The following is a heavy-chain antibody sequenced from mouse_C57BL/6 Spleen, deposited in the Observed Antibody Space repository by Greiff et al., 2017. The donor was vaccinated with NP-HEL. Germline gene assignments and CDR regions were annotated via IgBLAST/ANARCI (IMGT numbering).Heavy chain of an antibody. CDR3: ARRPISYYGSSYGYFDV. CDR1: GYAFSSSW. J-gene: IGHJ1*03. CDR2: IYPGDGDT. V-gene: IGHV1-82*01. Sequence: VQLQQSGPELVKPGASVKISCKASGYAFSSSWMNWVKQRPGKGLEWIGRIYPGDGDTNYNGKFKGKATLTADKSSSTAYMQLSSLTSEDSAVYCCARRPISYYGSSYGYFDVWGTGTTVTVSS. D-gene: IGHD1-1*01.